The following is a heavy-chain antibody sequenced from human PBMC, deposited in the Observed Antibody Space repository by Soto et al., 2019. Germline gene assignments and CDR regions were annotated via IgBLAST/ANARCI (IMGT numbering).Heavy chain of an antibody. J-gene: IGHJ3*02. Sequence: SVKVSCKASGGTFSSYAISWVRQAPGQGLEWMGGIIPIFGTANYAQKFQGGVTITADESTSTAYMELSSLRSEDTAVYYCARGYYYDSSGYTLTRAFDIWGQGTMVTVS. V-gene: IGHV1-69*13. CDR1: GGTFSSYA. D-gene: IGHD3-22*01. CDR3: ARGYYYDSSGYTLTRAFDI. CDR2: IIPIFGTA.